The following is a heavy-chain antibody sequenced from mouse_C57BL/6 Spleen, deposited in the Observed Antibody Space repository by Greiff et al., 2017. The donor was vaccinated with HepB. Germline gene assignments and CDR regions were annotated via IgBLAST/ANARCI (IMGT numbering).Heavy chain of an antibody. D-gene: IGHD2-4*01. Sequence: LEESGPELVKPGASVKISCKASGYSFTSYYIHWVKQRPGQGLEWIGWIYPGSGNTKYNEKFKGKATLTADTSSSTAYMQLSSLTSEDSAVYYCARSYDYDDAAFAYWGQGTLVTVSA. J-gene: IGHJ3*01. CDR2: IYPGSGNT. V-gene: IGHV1-66*01. CDR1: GYSFTSYY. CDR3: ARSYDYDDAAFAY.